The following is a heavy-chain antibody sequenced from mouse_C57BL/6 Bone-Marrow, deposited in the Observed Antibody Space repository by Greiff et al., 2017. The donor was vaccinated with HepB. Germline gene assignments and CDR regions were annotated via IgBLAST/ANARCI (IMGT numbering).Heavy chain of an antibody. Sequence: DVKLLESGPGMVKPSQSLSLTCTVTGYSITSGYDWHWIRHFPGNKLEWMGYISYSGSTNYNPSLKSRISITHDTSKNHFFLKLNSVTTEDTATYYCARGDGPHFDYWGQGTTLTVSS. J-gene: IGHJ2*01. CDR1: GYSITSGYD. V-gene: IGHV3-1*01. D-gene: IGHD1-1*01. CDR3: ARGDGPHFDY. CDR2: ISYSGST.